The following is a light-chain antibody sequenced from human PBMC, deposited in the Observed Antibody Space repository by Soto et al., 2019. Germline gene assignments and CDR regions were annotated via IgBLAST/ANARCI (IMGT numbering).Light chain of an antibody. Sequence: SYELTQPPSVSVSPGQTASITCSGDKLGEKFVCWYQQKPGQSPVVVIYEDKKRPSAIPERFSGSNSGNTATLTISRTQAMDEADYYCQTWDSPTVVFGGATKLTVL. J-gene: IGLJ2*01. V-gene: IGLV3-1*01. CDR1: KLGEKF. CDR2: EDK. CDR3: QTWDSPTVV.